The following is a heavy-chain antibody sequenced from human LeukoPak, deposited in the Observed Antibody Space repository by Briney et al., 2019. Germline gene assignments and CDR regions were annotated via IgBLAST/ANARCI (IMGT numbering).Heavy chain of an antibody. V-gene: IGHV4-38-2*02. J-gene: IGHJ5*02. CDR1: GYSISSGYY. CDR3: ARLVAGDWFDP. D-gene: IGHD3-9*01. CDR2: IYHSGST. Sequence: SETLSLTCTVSGYSISSGYYWGWIRQPPGKGLGWIGSIYHSGSTYYNPSLKSRVTISVDTSKNQFSLKLSSVTAADAAVYYCARLVAGDWFDPWGQGTLVTVSS.